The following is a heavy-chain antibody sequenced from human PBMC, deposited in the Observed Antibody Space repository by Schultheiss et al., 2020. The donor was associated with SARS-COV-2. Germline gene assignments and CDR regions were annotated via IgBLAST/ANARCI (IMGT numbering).Heavy chain of an antibody. CDR2: IKQDGSEK. CDR3: ARGVGDASTNTILNAFDI. D-gene: IGHD3-3*01. V-gene: IGHV3-7*01. CDR1: GFTFSSYA. Sequence: GGSLRLSCAASGFTFSSYAMSWVRQAPGKGLEWVANIKQDGSEKYYVDSVKGRFTISRDTAKNTLYLRMNSLRYEDTAMYYCARGVGDASTNTILNAFDIWGPGTMVTVSS. J-gene: IGHJ3*02.